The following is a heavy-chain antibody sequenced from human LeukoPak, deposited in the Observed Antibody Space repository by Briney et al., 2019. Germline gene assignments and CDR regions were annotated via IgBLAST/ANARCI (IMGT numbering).Heavy chain of an antibody. CDR1: GFTFSSYS. D-gene: IGHD3-22*01. Sequence: GGSLRLSCAASGFTFSSYSMNWVRQAPGKGLEWVSYISSSSSTIYYADSVKGRFTISRDNAKNSLYLQMNSLRDEDTAVYYCARAQSPHYYDSSPFDYWGQGTLVTVSS. CDR3: ARAQSPHYYDSSPFDY. V-gene: IGHV3-48*02. J-gene: IGHJ4*02. CDR2: ISSSSSTI.